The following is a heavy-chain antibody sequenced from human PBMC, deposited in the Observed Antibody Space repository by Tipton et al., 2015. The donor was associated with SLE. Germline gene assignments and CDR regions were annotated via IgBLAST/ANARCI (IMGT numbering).Heavy chain of an antibody. D-gene: IGHD6-13*01. CDR2: ISGSGGST. V-gene: IGHV3-23*01. CDR1: GFTFSSYA. J-gene: IGHJ3*02. Sequence: GSLRLSCAASGFTFSSYAMSWARQAPGKGLEWVSAISGSGGSTYYADSVKGRCTISRDNSKNTLYLQMNSLRAEDTAVYYCARDGGGIAAFDIWGQGTMVTVSS. CDR3: ARDGGGIAAFDI.